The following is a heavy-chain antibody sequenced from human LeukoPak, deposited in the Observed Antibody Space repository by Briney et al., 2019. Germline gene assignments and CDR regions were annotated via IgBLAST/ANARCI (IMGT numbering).Heavy chain of an antibody. CDR1: GFTFTSDA. D-gene: IGHD6-13*01. CDR2: ISRSGDST. V-gene: IGHV3-23*01. CDR3: ATRSYSAGRDF. J-gene: IGHJ4*02. Sequence: GGSLRLSCAASGFTFTSDAMTWGRPAPGEGLECVSGISRSGDSTDYADSVKGRFTISRDNPKNMVYLQMNSLRVEDTAVYFCATRSYSAGRDFWGQGTLVTVSS.